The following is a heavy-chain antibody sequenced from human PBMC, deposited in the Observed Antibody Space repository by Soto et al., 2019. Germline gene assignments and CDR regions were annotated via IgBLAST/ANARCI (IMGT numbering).Heavy chain of an antibody. V-gene: IGHV1-3*01. CDR2: INAGNGNT. CDR1: GYTFTSYA. J-gene: IGHJ4*02. Sequence: ASVKVSCKASGYTFTSYAMHWVRQAPGQRREWMGWINAGNGNTKYSQKFQGRATITRDTSASTAYMELSSLRSEDTAVYYCAGGQVLRFLEWLSYFDYWGQGTLVTVSS. D-gene: IGHD3-3*01. CDR3: AGGQVLRFLEWLSYFDY.